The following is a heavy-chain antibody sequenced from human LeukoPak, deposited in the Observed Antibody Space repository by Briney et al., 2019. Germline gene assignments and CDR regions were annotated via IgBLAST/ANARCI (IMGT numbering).Heavy chain of an antibody. V-gene: IGHV3-21*01. J-gene: IGHJ5*02. CDR3: ARGDSSGYYYNWFDP. D-gene: IGHD3-22*01. Sequence: GGSLRLSCAASGFTFSSYSMNWVRQAPGKGLEWVSSISSSSSYIYYADSVKGRFTISRDNAKNSLYLQMNSLRAEDTAVYYCARGDSSGYYYNWFDPWGQGTLVTVSS. CDR2: ISSSSSYI. CDR1: GFTFSSYS.